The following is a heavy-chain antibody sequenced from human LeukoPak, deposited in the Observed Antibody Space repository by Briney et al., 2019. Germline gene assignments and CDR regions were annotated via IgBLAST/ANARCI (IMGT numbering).Heavy chain of an antibody. Sequence: GGSLRLSCAASGFTFSDYGMHWVRQAPGKGLEWVSAISGSGGSTYYADSVKGRFTISRDNSKNTLYLQMNSLRAEDTAVYYCAKATYYYDSSGLHWGQGTLVTVSS. CDR1: GFTFSDYG. J-gene: IGHJ4*02. CDR2: ISGSGGST. CDR3: AKATYYYDSSGLH. V-gene: IGHV3-23*01. D-gene: IGHD3-22*01.